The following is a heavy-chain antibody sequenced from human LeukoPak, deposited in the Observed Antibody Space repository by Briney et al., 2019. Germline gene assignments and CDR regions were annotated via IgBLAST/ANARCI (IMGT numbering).Heavy chain of an antibody. V-gene: IGHV3-48*02. CDR3: ARDDWPSGYDAFDI. J-gene: IGHJ3*02. Sequence: GGSLRLSCAASGFTFSSYSMNWVRQAPGKGLEWLSYISSSSSTIYYADSVKGRFTISRDNAKNSLYLQMNSLRDEDTAVYYCARDDWPSGYDAFDIRGQGTMVTVSS. D-gene: IGHD2-21*01. CDR1: GFTFSSYS. CDR2: ISSSSSTI.